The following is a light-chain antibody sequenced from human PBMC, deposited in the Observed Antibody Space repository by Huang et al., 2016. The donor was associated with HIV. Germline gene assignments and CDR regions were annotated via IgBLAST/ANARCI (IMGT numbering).Light chain of an antibody. CDR3: QQSYSTLLFT. J-gene: IGKJ3*01. CDR2: GAS. Sequence: DIQMTQSPSSLSASVGVRVTITCRASQSIKKYLNLYQQKPGKAPKLLIYGASSLQSVVPSRFSGSVSGTDFTLTISSLQPEDFATYYCQQSYSTLLFTCGPGTKVDI. CDR1: QSIKKY. V-gene: IGKV1-39*01.